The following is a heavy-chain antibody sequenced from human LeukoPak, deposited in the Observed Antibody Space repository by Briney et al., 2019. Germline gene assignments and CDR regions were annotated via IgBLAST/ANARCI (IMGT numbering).Heavy chain of an antibody. CDR3: AKDASSRRYFDY. Sequence: GGSLRLSCAASGFTFSSYSMNWVRQTPGKGLEWVSSISSSSSYIYYADSVKGRFTISRDNAKNSLYLQMNSLRAEDTAVYYCAKDASSRRYFDYWGQGTLVTVSS. CDR1: GFTFSSYS. J-gene: IGHJ4*02. CDR2: ISSSSSYI. V-gene: IGHV3-21*01. D-gene: IGHD6-13*01.